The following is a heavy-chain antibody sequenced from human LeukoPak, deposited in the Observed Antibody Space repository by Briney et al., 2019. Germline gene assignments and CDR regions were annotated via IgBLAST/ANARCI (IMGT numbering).Heavy chain of an antibody. J-gene: IGHJ4*02. Sequence: KPSETLSLTCAVYGGSFTGYYWSWIRQPPGKGLEWIGEINHSGSTNYNPSLKSRVTISVDTSKNLFSLKLTSVTAADTAVYYCARGAARRDGYKWGQGTQVTVSS. D-gene: IGHD5-12*01. CDR3: ARGAARRDGYK. V-gene: IGHV4-34*01. CDR2: INHSGST. CDR1: GGSFTGYY.